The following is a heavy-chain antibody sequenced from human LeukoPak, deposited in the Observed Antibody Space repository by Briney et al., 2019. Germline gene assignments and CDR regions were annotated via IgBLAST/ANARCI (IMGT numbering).Heavy chain of an antibody. Sequence: KIGESLKISCKGSGYSFTSYWIGWVRQMPGKGLEWMGIIYPGDSDTRYSPSFQSQVTISADKSISTAYLQWSSLKASDTAMYYCARLERYDILTGYYGDYWGQGTLVTVSS. J-gene: IGHJ4*02. CDR3: ARLERYDILTGYYGDY. D-gene: IGHD3-9*01. CDR2: IYPGDSDT. CDR1: GYSFTSYW. V-gene: IGHV5-51*01.